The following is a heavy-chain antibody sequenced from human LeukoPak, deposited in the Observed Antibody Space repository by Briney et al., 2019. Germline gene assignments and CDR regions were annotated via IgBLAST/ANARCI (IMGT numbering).Heavy chain of an antibody. CDR2: INHSGST. V-gene: IGHV4-34*01. CDR3: ARGISDFWSGYYLYFDY. J-gene: IGHJ4*02. D-gene: IGHD3-3*01. Sequence: SETLSLTRAVYGGSFSGYYWSWIRQPPGKGLEWIGEINHSGSTNYNPSLKSRVTISVDTSKNQFSLKLSSVTAADTAVYYCARGISDFWSGYYLYFDYWGQGTLVTVSS. CDR1: GGSFSGYY.